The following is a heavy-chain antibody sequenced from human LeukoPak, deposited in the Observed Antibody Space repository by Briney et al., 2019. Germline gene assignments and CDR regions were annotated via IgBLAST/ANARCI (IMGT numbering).Heavy chain of an antibody. Sequence: NPSETLSLTCAVYGGSFSGYYWSWIRQPPGKGLEWIGEINHSGSTNYNPSLKSRVTISVDTSKNQFSLKLSSVTAADTAVYYSARSPMVRGVIDAFDIWGQGTMVTASS. CDR2: INHSGST. J-gene: IGHJ3*02. V-gene: IGHV4-34*01. D-gene: IGHD3-10*01. CDR1: GGSFSGYY. CDR3: ARSPMVRGVIDAFDI.